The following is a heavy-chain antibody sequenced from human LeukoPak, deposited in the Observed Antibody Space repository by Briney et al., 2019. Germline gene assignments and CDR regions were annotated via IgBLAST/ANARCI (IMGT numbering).Heavy chain of an antibody. D-gene: IGHD4-17*01. V-gene: IGHV1-2*02. J-gene: IGHJ5*02. Sequence: GASVKVSCKASGYTFTGYYMHWVRQAPGQGLEWMGWINPNSGGTNYAQKFQGRVTMTRDTSISTAYMELSRPRSDDTAVYYCARLIPPDGDYSFWFDPWGQGTLVTVSS. CDR2: INPNSGGT. CDR1: GYTFTGYY. CDR3: ARLIPPDGDYSFWFDP.